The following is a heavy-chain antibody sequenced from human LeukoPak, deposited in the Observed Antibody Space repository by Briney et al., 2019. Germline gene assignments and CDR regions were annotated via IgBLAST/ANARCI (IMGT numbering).Heavy chain of an antibody. V-gene: IGHV4-31*03. D-gene: IGHD3-10*01. CDR1: GGSISSGGYY. CDR2: IYYSGST. Sequence: PSETLSLTCTVSGGSISSGGYYWSWIRQHPGEGLEWIGYIYYSGSTYYNPSLKSRVTISVHTSKNQFSLKLSSVTAADTAVYYCATHGSGRSVYYYYYMDVWGKGTTVTVSS. J-gene: IGHJ6*03. CDR3: ATHGSGRSVYYYYYMDV.